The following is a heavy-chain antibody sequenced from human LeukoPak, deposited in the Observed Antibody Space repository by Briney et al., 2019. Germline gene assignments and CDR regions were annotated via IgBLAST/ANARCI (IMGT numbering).Heavy chain of an antibody. CDR3: ARHYYGSGSYKEG. J-gene: IGHJ4*02. D-gene: IGHD3-10*01. CDR2: IYYSGST. CDR1: GGSISSYY. V-gene: IGHV4-59*08. Sequence: ASETLSLTCTVSGGSISSYYWSWIRQPPGKGLEWIGYIYYSGSTNYNPSLKSRVTISVDTSKNQFSLKLSSVTAADTAVYYCARHYYGSGSYKEGWGQGTLVTVSS.